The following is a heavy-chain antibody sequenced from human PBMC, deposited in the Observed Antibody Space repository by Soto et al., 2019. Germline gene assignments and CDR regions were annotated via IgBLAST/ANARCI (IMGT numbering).Heavy chain of an antibody. D-gene: IGHD6-19*01. CDR1: GFTFSSYA. CDR2: ISGSGGII. Sequence: EVQLLESGGGLVQPGGSLRLSCAASGFTFSSYAMNWVRQAPGKGLEWVSAISGSGGIIYYADSVKGRFTISRDNSKNMLFLQMNSLRAEDTAVYYCSKTTTARIAVAPRGLFDYWGQGTLVTVSS. CDR3: SKTTTARIAVAPRGLFDY. J-gene: IGHJ4*02. V-gene: IGHV3-23*01.